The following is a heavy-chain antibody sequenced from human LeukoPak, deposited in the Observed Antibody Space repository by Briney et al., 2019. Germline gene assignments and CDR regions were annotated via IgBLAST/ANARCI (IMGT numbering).Heavy chain of an antibody. V-gene: IGHV3-9*01. Sequence: PGGSLRLSCAASGFTFDDYAMHWVRQAPGKGLEWVSGISWNSGSIGYADSVKGRFTTSRDNAKNSLYLQMNSLRAEDTALYYCAKDMMYSSSSAFDYWGQGTLVTVSS. CDR2: ISWNSGSI. CDR1: GFTFDDYA. J-gene: IGHJ4*02. D-gene: IGHD6-13*01. CDR3: AKDMMYSSSSAFDY.